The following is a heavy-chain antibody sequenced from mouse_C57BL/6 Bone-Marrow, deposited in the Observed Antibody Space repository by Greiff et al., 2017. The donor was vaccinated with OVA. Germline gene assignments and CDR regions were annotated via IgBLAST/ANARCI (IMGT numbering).Heavy chain of an antibody. Sequence: VQLKESGPVLVKPGASVKMSCKASGYTFTDYYMNWVKQSHGKSLEWIGVINPYNGGPSSNQKFKGKATLTVDKSSSTAYMELNSLTSEDSAVYYCANGLLRAWFAYWGQGTLVTVSA. D-gene: IGHD2-3*01. CDR2: INPYNGGP. J-gene: IGHJ3*01. CDR3: ANGLLRAWFAY. V-gene: IGHV1-19*01. CDR1: GYTFTDYY.